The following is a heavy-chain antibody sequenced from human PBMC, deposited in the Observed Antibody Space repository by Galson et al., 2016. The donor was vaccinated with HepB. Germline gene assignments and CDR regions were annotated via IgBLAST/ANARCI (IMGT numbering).Heavy chain of an antibody. D-gene: IGHD6-19*01. CDR3: ARHHHGYNNGWYFDF. Sequence: QSGAEVKKPGESLKISCKGSGYSFTNYWIGWVRQMPGKGLEWMGIIYPSDSDTRYSPSLQGQVTISADNSITTVYLQWSSLKASDTAMYYCARHHHGYNNGWYFDFWGQGTLVTVSS. CDR2: IYPSDSDT. J-gene: IGHJ4*02. CDR1: GYSFTNYW. V-gene: IGHV5-51*01.